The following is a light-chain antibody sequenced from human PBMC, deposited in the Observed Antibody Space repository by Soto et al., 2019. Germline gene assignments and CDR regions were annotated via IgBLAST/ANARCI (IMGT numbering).Light chain of an antibody. CDR2: GAS. CDR3: QQYSHWPLT. V-gene: IGKV3-15*01. Sequence: EIVMTQSPATLSVSPGERATLSCRATQSVGSYLAWYQQKPGQSPRLLIHGASTRATDTPARFSGSGSGTEVTLSISSLQSEDFAVYYCQQYSHWPLTFGGGTKVEIK. CDR1: QSVGSY. J-gene: IGKJ4*01.